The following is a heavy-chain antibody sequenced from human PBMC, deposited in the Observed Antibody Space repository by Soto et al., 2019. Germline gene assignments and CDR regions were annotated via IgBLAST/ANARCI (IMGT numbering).Heavy chain of an antibody. V-gene: IGHV1-8*01. Sequence: ASVKVSCKASGYSFTNNDVTWVRQATGQGLEWMGWMNPGSGDTGYAQKFQGRVTMTRDISIATAYMELGSLRSDDTAIYYCARMATFGSLNWFDPWGQGTLVTVSS. CDR2: MNPGSGDT. CDR3: ARMATFGSLNWFDP. CDR1: GYSFTNND. D-gene: IGHD3-16*01. J-gene: IGHJ5*02.